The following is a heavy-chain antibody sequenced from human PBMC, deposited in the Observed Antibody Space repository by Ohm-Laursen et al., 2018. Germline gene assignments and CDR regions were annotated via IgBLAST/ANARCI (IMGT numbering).Heavy chain of an antibody. CDR3: ARNGTSRIDY. V-gene: IGHV4-34*01. Sequence: GTLSLTWAVYGGSFSGYYWSWIRQPPGKGLEWIGEINHSGSTNYNPSLKSRVTISVDTSKNQFSLKLSSVTAADTAVYYCARNGTSRIDYWGQGTLVTVSS. J-gene: IGHJ4*02. D-gene: IGHD2-2*01. CDR1: GGSFSGYY. CDR2: INHSGST.